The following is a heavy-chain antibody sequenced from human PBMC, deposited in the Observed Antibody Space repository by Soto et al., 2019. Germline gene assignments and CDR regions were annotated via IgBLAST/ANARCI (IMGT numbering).Heavy chain of an antibody. J-gene: IGHJ3*02. CDR1: GGTFSSYT. V-gene: IGHV1-69*02. Sequence: QVQLVQSGAEVKKPGSSVKVSCKASGGTFSSYTISWVRQAPGQGLEWMGRIIPILGIANYAQKFQGRVTITADKSTSTAYMELSSLRSEDTAVYYCALARNDLYYDRSGYPIWGQGTMVTVSS. CDR3: ALARNDLYYDRSGYPI. CDR2: IIPILGIA. D-gene: IGHD3-22*01.